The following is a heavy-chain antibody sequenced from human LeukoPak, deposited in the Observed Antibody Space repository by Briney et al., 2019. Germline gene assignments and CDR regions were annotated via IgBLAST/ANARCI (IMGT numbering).Heavy chain of an antibody. V-gene: IGHV1-18*01. CDR2: ISAYNGNT. Sequence: ASVKVSCKASGYTFTSYGISWVRQAPGQGLEWMGWISAYNGNTNYAQKLQGRVTMTTDTSTSTAYMELRSLRSDDTAVYYCARVMGDFWSGYSHMDVWGKGTTVTVSS. CDR3: ARVMGDFWSGYSHMDV. CDR1: GYTFTSYG. D-gene: IGHD3-3*01. J-gene: IGHJ6*03.